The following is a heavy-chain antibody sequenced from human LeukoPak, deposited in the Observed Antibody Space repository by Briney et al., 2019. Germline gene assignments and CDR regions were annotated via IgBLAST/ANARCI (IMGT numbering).Heavy chain of an antibody. J-gene: IGHJ6*03. D-gene: IGHD1-26*01. V-gene: IGHV1-46*01. CDR2: INPSDGAT. CDR1: GYTFTMYF. Sequence: GASVTVSFKASGYTFTMYFIHWVRQAPGQGLEWMGMINPSDGATTYAQRFLGRVTMTRDMSTTTVYMDLRSLRSDDAAVHVCARERRGGLSGCLGGSFASYYTYYYMDVWGRGTTVTVSS. CDR3: ARERRGGLSGCLGGSFASYYTYYYMDV.